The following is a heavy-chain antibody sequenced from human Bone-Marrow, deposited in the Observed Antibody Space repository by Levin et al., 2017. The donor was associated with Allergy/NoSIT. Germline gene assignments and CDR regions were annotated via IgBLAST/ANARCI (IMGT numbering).Heavy chain of an antibody. J-gene: IGHJ5*02. CDR1: GYTFTGYY. CDR3: ARDYLYQLLLGYPEQPSNWFDP. V-gene: IGHV1-2*06. D-gene: IGHD2-2*01. CDR2: INPNSGGT. Sequence: GESLKISCKASGYTFTGYYMHWVRQAPGQGLEWMGRINPNSGGTNYAQKFQGRVTMTRDTSISTAYMELSRLRSDDTAVYYCARDYLYQLLLGYPEQPSNWFDPWGQGTLVTVSS.